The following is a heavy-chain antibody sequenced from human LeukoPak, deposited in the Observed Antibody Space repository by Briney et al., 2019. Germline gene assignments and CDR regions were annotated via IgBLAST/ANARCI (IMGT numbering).Heavy chain of an antibody. J-gene: IGHJ4*02. D-gene: IGHD2-2*01. V-gene: IGHV3-23*01. CDR3: AKDAAVYCSSTSCYLDY. CDR2: ISGSGGST. CDR1: GFSFSSYA. Sequence: AESLTLSCAVSGFSFSSYAMSWVRQPPGKGLEWVSSISGSGGSTYYADSVKGRFTISRDNSKNTLYLQMNSLRAEDTAVYYCAKDAAVYCSSTSCYLDYWGQGTLVTVSS.